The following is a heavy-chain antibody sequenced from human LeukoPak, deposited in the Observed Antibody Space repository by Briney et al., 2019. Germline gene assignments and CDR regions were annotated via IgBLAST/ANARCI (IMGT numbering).Heavy chain of an antibody. J-gene: IGHJ5*02. CDR1: GFTVNIYA. Sequence: GGSLRLSCAASGFTVNIYAMNWVRQPTGMGRKGVSAISGSGDSTYYADSGKGRFTIATDNSKNTLYLHMNRPTAGETAVYSCAKDRGPYIGIDNNWFDPWGQGTLVSVSS. CDR3: AKDRGPYIGIDNNWFDP. D-gene: IGHD1-26*01. CDR2: ISGSGDST. V-gene: IGHV3-23*01.